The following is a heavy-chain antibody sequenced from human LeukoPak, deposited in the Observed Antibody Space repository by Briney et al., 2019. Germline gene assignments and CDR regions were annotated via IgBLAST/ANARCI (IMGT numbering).Heavy chain of an antibody. D-gene: IGHD3-22*01. V-gene: IGHV4-39*01. Sequence: SETLSLTCTVSGVSISSGPYYWGWLRQPPGKGLEWIGNIYYGENTYYNPSLKSRVTISIDTSKNQFYLKLSSLTAADTAVYYCARRDDSSGYHKIFDYWGPGTLVTVSS. CDR3: ARRDDSSGYHKIFDY. J-gene: IGHJ4*02. CDR1: GVSISSGPYY. CDR2: IYYGENT.